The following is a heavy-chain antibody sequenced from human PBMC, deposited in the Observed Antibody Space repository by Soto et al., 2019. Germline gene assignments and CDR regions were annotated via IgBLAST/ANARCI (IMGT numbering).Heavy chain of an antibody. CDR1: GYSFTIYW. CDR2: IYPGDSDT. CDR3: ARCYSWYRPSYGMDV. D-gene: IGHD6-13*01. J-gene: IGHJ6*02. V-gene: IGHV5-51*01. Sequence: PGESLKISCKGSGYSFTIYWIGWVRQMPGKGLEWMGIIYPGDSDTRYSPSFQGQVTISADKSISTAYLQWSSLKASDTAMYYCARCYSWYRPSYGMDVWGQGTTVTVSS.